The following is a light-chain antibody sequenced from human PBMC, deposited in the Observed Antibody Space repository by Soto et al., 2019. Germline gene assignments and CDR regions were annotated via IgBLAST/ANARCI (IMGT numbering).Light chain of an antibody. CDR3: QQSNSAPVT. CDR1: QSISSY. J-gene: IGKJ1*01. CDR2: ATS. Sequence: DVQMTQSPSSLSASVGDRVTITCRASQSISSYLNWYQQKPGKAPKLLIYATSSLQSGVPSRFSGSGSGTEFTLTISSLQPEDFAIYYCQQSNSAPVTFGLGTRVEIK. V-gene: IGKV1-39*01.